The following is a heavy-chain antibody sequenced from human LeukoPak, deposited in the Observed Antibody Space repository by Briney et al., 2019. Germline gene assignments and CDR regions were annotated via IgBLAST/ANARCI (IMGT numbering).Heavy chain of an antibody. D-gene: IGHD1-26*01. CDR3: ARAPRSKGSGGRERCNYYYYYYGMDV. J-gene: IGHJ6*01. Sequence: GGSLSLSCAASGFNLSSNYMRGLRAAPGKGLEGVSVIYSGGNTYYADSVKDIFTIARDNYTNTLYFKMHSLRAVDTAVYYCARAPRSKGSGGRERCNYYYYYYGMDVWGQGTTVTVSS. CDR1: GFNLSSNY. V-gene: IGHV3-66*01. CDR2: IYSGGNT.